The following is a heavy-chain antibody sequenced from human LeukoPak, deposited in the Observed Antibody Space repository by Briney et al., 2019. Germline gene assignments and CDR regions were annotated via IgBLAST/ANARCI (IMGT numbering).Heavy chain of an antibody. Sequence: PSETLSLTCTVAGASISGSSYLWGWIRQPPGKGLEWIGSLYDGGTTHYNPSLKSRVTISAGTSKNQFSLKLTSVTAADTAVYYCARDGLYGDYEVHWFDPWGQGTLVTVSS. CDR3: ARDGLYGDYEVHWFDP. CDR2: LYDGGTT. V-gene: IGHV4-39*07. D-gene: IGHD4-17*01. J-gene: IGHJ5*02. CDR1: GASISGSSYL.